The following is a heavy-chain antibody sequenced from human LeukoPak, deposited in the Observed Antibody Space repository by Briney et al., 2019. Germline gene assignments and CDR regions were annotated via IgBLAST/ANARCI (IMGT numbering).Heavy chain of an antibody. CDR2: VRSTATGGTK. CDR3: TKESRYFESTDYSEGDF. J-gene: IGHJ4*02. V-gene: IGHV3-49*04. D-gene: IGHD3-22*01. CDR1: GFTFGDYA. Sequence: GGSLRLSCTASGFTFGDYALSWVRQAPGKGLEWVGFVRSTATGGTKVYAASVKGRFTISRDDSKSIVYLQMNSLNTEDTAVYYCTKESRYFESTDYSEGDFWGQGTLVTVSS.